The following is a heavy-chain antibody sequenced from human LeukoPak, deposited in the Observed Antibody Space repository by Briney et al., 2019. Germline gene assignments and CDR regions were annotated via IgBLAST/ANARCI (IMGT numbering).Heavy chain of an antibody. D-gene: IGHD3-22*01. CDR3: ARELYYYDSSGYYDWFDP. J-gene: IGHJ5*02. CDR2: ISYDGSNK. CDR1: GFTFSSYA. V-gene: IGHV3-30-3*01. Sequence: GGSLRLSCAASGFTFSSYAMHWVRQAPGKGLEWVAVISYDGSNKCYADSVKGRFTISRDNSKNTLYLQMNSLRAEDTAVYYCARELYYYDSSGYYDWFDPWGQGTLVTVSS.